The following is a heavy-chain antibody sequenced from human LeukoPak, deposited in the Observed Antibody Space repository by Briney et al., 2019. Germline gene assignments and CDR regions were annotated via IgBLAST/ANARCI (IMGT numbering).Heavy chain of an antibody. CDR3: IAYGWGFFDY. V-gene: IGHV3-73*01. CDR2: IRSKANSYAA. J-gene: IGHJ4*02. D-gene: IGHD3-16*01. CDR1: GFTFSGSA. Sequence: GGSLRLSCAASGFTFSGSAMHWVRQASGKGLEWVGRIRSKANSYAAAYAASVKGRFTISRDDSKNTAYLQMNSLKTEDTAVYYCIAYGWGFFDYWGQGTLVTVSS.